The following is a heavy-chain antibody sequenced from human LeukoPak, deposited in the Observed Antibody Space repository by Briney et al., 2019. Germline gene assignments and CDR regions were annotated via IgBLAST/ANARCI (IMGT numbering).Heavy chain of an antibody. Sequence: GASVKVSCKASGYTFTSYGISWVRQAPGQGLEWMGWISAYNGNTNYGQKFQGRVTMTTGTSTSTVYMELRSLTFDDTAVYYCARGGSENYEYWGQGTLVTVSS. CDR3: ARGGSENYEY. CDR1: GYTFTSYG. V-gene: IGHV1-18*01. D-gene: IGHD3-10*01. J-gene: IGHJ4*02. CDR2: ISAYNGNT.